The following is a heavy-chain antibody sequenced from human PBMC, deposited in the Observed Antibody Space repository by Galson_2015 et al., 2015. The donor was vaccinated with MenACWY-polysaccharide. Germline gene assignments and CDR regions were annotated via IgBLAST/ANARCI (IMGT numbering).Heavy chain of an antibody. V-gene: IGHV1-8*01. Sequence: SVKVSCKASGYTFGSRDINWVRQATGQGLEWMGWMNPNSGNTGYAQKFKGRVTMTRNTSITTAYMELSSLRSGDTAVYYCARGSHYSYYYMDVWGKGTTVIVSS. CDR1: GYTFGSRD. J-gene: IGHJ6*03. CDR3: ARGSHYSYYYMDV. CDR2: MNPNSGNT.